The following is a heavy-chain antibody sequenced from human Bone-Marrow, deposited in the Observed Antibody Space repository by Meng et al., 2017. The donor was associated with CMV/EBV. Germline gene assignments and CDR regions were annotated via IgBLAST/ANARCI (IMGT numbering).Heavy chain of an antibody. CDR3: ARGLARERLQSDY. J-gene: IGHJ4*02. CDR1: GGSVSSGSFY. Sequence: SETLSLTCTVSGGSVSSGSFYWSWIRQPPGKGLEWIGYIYYSGSTNYNPSLKSRVTISVDTSKNQFSLKLSSVTAADTAVYYCARGLARERLQSDYWGQGTLVTVSS. CDR2: IYYSGST. V-gene: IGHV4-61*01. D-gene: IGHD5-24*01.